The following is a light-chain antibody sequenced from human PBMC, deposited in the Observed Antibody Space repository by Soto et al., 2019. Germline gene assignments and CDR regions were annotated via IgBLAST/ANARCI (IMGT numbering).Light chain of an antibody. CDR3: CSYAGSFTWV. V-gene: IGLV2-11*01. Sequence: QSVLTQPRSVSGSPGHSVTISCTGTISDVGGYTFVSWYQQHPGKAPKLMIYDVTKRPSGVPDRFSGSKSGNTASLTISGLQAEDEADYYCCSYAGSFTWVFGGGTKLTVL. J-gene: IGLJ3*02. CDR2: DVT. CDR1: ISDVGGYTF.